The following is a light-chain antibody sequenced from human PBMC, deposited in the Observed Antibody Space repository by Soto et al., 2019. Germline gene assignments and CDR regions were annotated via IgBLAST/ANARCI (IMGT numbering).Light chain of an antibody. Sequence: DIEMTQSPDSLAVSLGERATINCKSGQSVLYSSNNKNYLAWYQQKPGQPPNLLIYWASTRESGVPDRFSGSGSGTDFTLTISSLQAEDVAVYYCHQYYTTKTFGQGTKVEIK. CDR1: QSVLYSSNNKNY. J-gene: IGKJ1*01. V-gene: IGKV4-1*01. CDR3: HQYYTTKT. CDR2: WAS.